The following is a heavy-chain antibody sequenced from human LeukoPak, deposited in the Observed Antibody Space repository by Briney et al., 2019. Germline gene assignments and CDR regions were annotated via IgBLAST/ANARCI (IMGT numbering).Heavy chain of an antibody. D-gene: IGHD4-17*01. CDR3: ARTTVTHGPLPDY. J-gene: IGHJ4*02. CDR1: GGSISSYY. V-gene: IGHV4-59*01. Sequence: PSETLSLTCTVSGGSISSYYWCWIRQRPRQGLEWNGNIYYSGSTNYYHSLTIRVTISVDTSKNRSSLKLSSVTAADTAVYYWARTTVTHGPLPDYWGQGTLVTVSS. CDR2: IYYSGST.